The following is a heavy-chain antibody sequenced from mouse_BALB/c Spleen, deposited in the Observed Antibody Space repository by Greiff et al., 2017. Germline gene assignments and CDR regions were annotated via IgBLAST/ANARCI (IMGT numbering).Heavy chain of an antibody. J-gene: IGHJ3*01. CDR3: ARNYGSSPWFAY. CDR1: GYNFTSYW. V-gene: IGHV1-55*01. CDR2: IYPGSGST. D-gene: IGHD1-1*01. Sequence: QVQLQQPGAELVKPGTSVKLSCKASGYNFTSYWINWVKLRPGQGLEWIGDIYPGSGSTNYNEKFKSKATLTVDTSSSTAYMQLSSLASEDSALYYCARNYGSSPWFAYWGQGTLVTVSA.